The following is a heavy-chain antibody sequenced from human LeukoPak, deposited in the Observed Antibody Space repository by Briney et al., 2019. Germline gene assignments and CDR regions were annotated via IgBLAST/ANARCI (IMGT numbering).Heavy chain of an antibody. D-gene: IGHD1-26*01. Sequence: GGSLRLSCAASGFTFSSYAMSWVRQAPGKGLEWVSAISGSGGSTYYADSVKGRFTISRDNSKNTLYLQMNSLRAEDTAMYYCARDSSGTHSFDYWGQGTLVTVSS. CDR2: ISGSGGST. CDR1: GFTFSSYA. V-gene: IGHV3-23*01. J-gene: IGHJ4*02. CDR3: ARDSSGTHSFDY.